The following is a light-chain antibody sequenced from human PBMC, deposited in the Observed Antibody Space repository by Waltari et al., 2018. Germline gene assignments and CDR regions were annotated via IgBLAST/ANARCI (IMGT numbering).Light chain of an antibody. CDR2: AAS. CDR3: QQSDTSSVT. Sequence: ATLSCRASQSISSTYLAWYQQKPGQAPSLLIYAASSRATGIPDRFSGSGSGTDFTLTINRLEPEDFAVYYCQQSDTSSVTFGQGTRLEIK. J-gene: IGKJ5*01. CDR1: QSISSTY. V-gene: IGKV3-20*01.